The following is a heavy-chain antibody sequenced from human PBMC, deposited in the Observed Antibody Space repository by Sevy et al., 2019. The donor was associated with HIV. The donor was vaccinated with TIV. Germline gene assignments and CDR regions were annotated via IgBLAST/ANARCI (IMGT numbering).Heavy chain of an antibody. CDR2: INTNTGNP. V-gene: IGHV7-4-1*02. CDR3: ARLDTAMAVDY. J-gene: IGHJ4*02. CDR1: GYTFTSYA. D-gene: IGHD5-18*01. Sequence: ASVKVYCKASGYTFTSYAMDWVRQAPGQGLEWMGWINTNTGNPTYAQGFTGRFVFSLDTSVSTAYLQISSLKAEDTAVYYCARLDTAMAVDYRGQGTLVTVSS.